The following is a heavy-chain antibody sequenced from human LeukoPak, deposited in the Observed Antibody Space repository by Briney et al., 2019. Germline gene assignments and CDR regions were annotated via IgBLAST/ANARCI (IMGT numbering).Heavy chain of an antibody. D-gene: IGHD6-19*01. J-gene: IGHJ4*02. CDR1: GFTFGDYA. CDR3: TREVRPAGYSSGWYHYFDY. V-gene: IGHV3-49*04. Sequence: PGGSLRLSCTASGFTFGDYAMSWVRQAPGKGLEWVGFIRSKAYGGTTEYAASVKGRFTISRDDSKSIAYLQMNSLKTEDTAVYYCTREVRPAGYSSGWYHYFDYWGQGTLVTVSS. CDR2: IRSKAYGGTT.